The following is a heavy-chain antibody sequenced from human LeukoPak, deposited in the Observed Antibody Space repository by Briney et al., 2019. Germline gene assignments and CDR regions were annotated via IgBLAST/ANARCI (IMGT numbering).Heavy chain of an antibody. Sequence: ASVKVSCKASGYTFTSYAMNWVRQAPGHGLEWMGWINPNSGGTNYAQKFQGRVTMTRDTSISTAYMELSRLRSDDTAVYYCARDGGSNWNDEESGWFDPWGQGTLVTVSS. CDR1: GYTFTSYA. D-gene: IGHD1-1*01. J-gene: IGHJ5*02. V-gene: IGHV1-2*02. CDR3: ARDGGSNWNDEESGWFDP. CDR2: INPNSGGT.